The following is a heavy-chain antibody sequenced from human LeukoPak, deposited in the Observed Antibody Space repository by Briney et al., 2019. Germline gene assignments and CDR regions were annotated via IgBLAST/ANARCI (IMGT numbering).Heavy chain of an antibody. J-gene: IGHJ4*02. CDR2: IYSDNT. D-gene: IGHD4/OR15-4a*01. CDR1: GFTVSSNS. Sequence: GGSLRLSCTVSGFTVSSNSMSWVRQAPGKGLEWVSFIYSDNTHYSDSVKGRFTISRDNSENTLYLQMNSLRAEDTAVYYCARRAGAYSHPYDYWGQGTLVTVSS. CDR3: ARRAGAYSHPYDY. V-gene: IGHV3-53*01.